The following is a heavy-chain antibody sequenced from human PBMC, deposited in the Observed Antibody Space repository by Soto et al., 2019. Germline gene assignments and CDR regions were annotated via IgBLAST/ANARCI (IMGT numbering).Heavy chain of an antibody. CDR2: IKSKTDGGTT. CDR1: GFTFSNAW. D-gene: IGHD3-22*01. CDR3: TTGHDSSGYYYY. V-gene: IGHV3-15*01. Sequence: GGSLRLSCAASGFTFSNAWMSWVRQAPGKGLEWVGRIKSKTDGGTTDYAAPVKGRFTISRDDSKNTLYRQMNSLKTEDTAVYYCTTGHDSSGYYYYWGQGTRVTVSS. J-gene: IGHJ4*02.